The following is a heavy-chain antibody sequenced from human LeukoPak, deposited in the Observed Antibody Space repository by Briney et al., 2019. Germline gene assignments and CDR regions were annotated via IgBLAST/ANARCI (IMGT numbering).Heavy chain of an antibody. CDR1: GFTFSDYY. V-gene: IGHV3-11*01. Sequence: GGSLRLSCAASGFTFSDYYMSWVRQAPGKGLEWVSYISSSGSNIYYADSVKGRFTISRDNAKNSLYLQMNSLRAEDTAVYYCARCGTVSYYYDSSVPEGDSDAFDIWGQGTMVTVSS. J-gene: IGHJ3*02. D-gene: IGHD3-22*01. CDR3: ARCGTVSYYYDSSVPEGDSDAFDI. CDR2: ISSSGSNI.